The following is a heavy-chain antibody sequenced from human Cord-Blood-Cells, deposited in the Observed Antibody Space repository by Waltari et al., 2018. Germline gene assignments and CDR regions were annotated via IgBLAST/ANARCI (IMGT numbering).Heavy chain of an antibody. CDR3: ARCGNNYDFWSGVDY. D-gene: IGHD3-3*01. Sequence: VQLQQWGAGLLKPSENLSLTCAVYGGPFSGYYWSWIGQPPGKGLEWIGEINHSGSTNYNPSLKSRVTISVHTSKNQFSLKLSSVTAADTAVYDCARCGNNYDFWSGVDYWGQGTLVTVSS. CDR2: INHSGST. J-gene: IGHJ4*02. V-gene: IGHV4-34*01. CDR1: GGPFSGYY.